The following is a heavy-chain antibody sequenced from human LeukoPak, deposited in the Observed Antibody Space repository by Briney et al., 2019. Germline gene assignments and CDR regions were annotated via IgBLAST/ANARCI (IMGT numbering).Heavy chain of an antibody. CDR2: IYSGGST. J-gene: IGHJ5*02. D-gene: IGHD3-10*01. Sequence: PGGSLRLSCAASGFTVSSNYMSWVRQAPGKGLEWVSVIYSGGSTYYADSVKGRFTISRDNSKNTLYLQMNSLRAEDTAVYYCARVSYYGSGSLGPWGQGTLVTVSS. V-gene: IGHV3-53*01. CDR3: ARVSYYGSGSLGP. CDR1: GFTVSSNY.